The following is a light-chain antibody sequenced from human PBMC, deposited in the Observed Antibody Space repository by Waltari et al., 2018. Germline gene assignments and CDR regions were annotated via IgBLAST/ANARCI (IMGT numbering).Light chain of an antibody. V-gene: IGKV3-11*01. CDR3: QQRCSWPLT. CDR2: DAS. J-gene: IGKJ4*01. Sequence: EIVLTQSPHTLPFSHGERVTLSCRASQTICNFLGWYQQRPGRSPRLLIYDASTRAPGVPTRFSGSGSWTDFTLTISSLEPEDDAVYYCQQRCSWPLTFGGGTRVDI. CDR1: QTICNF.